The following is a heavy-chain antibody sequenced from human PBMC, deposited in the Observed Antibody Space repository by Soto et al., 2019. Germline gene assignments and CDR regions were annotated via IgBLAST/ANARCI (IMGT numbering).Heavy chain of an antibody. Sequence: KPSETLSLTCTVSGVSMSSHYWTWLRQSPGKGLEWIGYISYSGSTYYNPSLKSRVSISADTSKNQFSLRMNSMIAADTAVYYCARADPAASVGYWGQGTLVTVSS. D-gene: IGHD2-2*01. CDR3: ARADPAASVGY. J-gene: IGHJ4*02. CDR1: GVSMSSHY. V-gene: IGHV4-59*11. CDR2: ISYSGST.